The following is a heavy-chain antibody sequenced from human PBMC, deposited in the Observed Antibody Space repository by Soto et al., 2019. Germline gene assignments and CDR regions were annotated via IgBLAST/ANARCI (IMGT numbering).Heavy chain of an antibody. CDR2: INTYNGHT. Sequence: QVQLVQSGTEVKKPGASVKVSCKASGYTFTNYGISWVRQAPGQGLEWLAWINTYNGHTNYAQKLQGRVTLTTDTSTSTAYMELRGLGSDDTAVYYCARDLLYSSRATVRFDIWGQGTMVTVSS. CDR3: ARDLLYSSRATVRFDI. CDR1: GYTFTNYG. J-gene: IGHJ3*02. D-gene: IGHD6-13*01. V-gene: IGHV1-18*01.